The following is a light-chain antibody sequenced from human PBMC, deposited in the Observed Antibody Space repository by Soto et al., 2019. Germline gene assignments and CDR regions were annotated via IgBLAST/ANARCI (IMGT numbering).Light chain of an antibody. Sequence: EIVLTQSPGTLSLSPGVRATLSCRASQSVTSSFLAWYQQKPGQAPRLLIYGASSRVSGIPDRLSGSGSGTDFTLTINGLEPEDFAVYYCQQYGTSQFTFGQGTRLEIK. J-gene: IGKJ5*01. CDR3: QQYGTSQFT. CDR2: GAS. CDR1: QSVTSSF. V-gene: IGKV3-20*01.